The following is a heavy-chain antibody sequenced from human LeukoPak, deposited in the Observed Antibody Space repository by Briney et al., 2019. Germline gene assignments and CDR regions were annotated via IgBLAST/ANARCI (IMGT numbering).Heavy chain of an antibody. Sequence: GGSLRLSCAASGFTFSAYDMTWVRQAPGKGLEWVSSIRASGLETFYPDSVKGRFTISRDNYNYALYLQMNTLRVEDTAVYYCVSGLRRPGYWGQGTLVTVSS. CDR3: VSGLRRPGY. V-gene: IGHV3-23*01. CDR2: IRASGLET. J-gene: IGHJ4*02. CDR1: GFTFSAYD. D-gene: IGHD5-12*01.